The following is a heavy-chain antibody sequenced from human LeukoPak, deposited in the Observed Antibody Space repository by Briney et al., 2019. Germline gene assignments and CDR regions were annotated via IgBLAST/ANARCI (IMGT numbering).Heavy chain of an antibody. CDR3: AREEAFQLEASLDQ. J-gene: IGHJ4*02. D-gene: IGHD3-3*01. Sequence: GGSLRLSCAAAGFTFGDFGMHWVRQAPGKGLEWVALIWKDGSDEFYADSVKGRFTISRDNSRNTLSLQMNSLRGEDTAVYYCAREEAFQLEASLDQWGRGTLVTVSS. CDR2: IWKDGSDE. CDR1: GFTFGDFG. V-gene: IGHV3-33*01.